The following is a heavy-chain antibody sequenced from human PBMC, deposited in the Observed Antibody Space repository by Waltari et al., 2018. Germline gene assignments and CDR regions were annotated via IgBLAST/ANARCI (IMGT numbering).Heavy chain of an antibody. CDR1: GGSFSGYY. CDR2: ISHSGTT. J-gene: IGHJ3*02. Sequence: QVQLQQWGAGLLKPSETLSLTCAVYGGSFSGYYWSWIRQPPGKGLEWMGEISHSGTTNYNPSLESRVTISLDTSKNQFSLKLSSVTAADTAVYYCARQEIIVEVTGDAFDIWGQGTMVTVSS. D-gene: IGHD2-21*02. V-gene: IGHV4-34*01. CDR3: ARQEIIVEVTGDAFDI.